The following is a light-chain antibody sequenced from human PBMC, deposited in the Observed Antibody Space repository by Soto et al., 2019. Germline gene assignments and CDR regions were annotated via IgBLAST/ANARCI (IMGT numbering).Light chain of an antibody. CDR2: EVS. CDR3: SSYTSTSSYV. Sequence: QSVLTQPASVSGSPGQSITISCTGTSSDIGNYNYVSWYQQHPGKAPKLMISEVSNRPSGVSNRFSGSKSGNTASLTISGLQPEDEADYYCSSYTSTSSYVFGGGTKVTVL. CDR1: SSDIGNYNY. V-gene: IGLV2-14*01. J-gene: IGLJ1*01.